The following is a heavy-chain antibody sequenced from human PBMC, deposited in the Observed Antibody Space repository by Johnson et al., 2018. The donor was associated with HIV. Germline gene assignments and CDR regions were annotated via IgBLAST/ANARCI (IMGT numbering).Heavy chain of an antibody. CDR2: IYSGGST. CDR1: GFTVSSNY. CDR3: ARLGTIFGVVKGAFDI. V-gene: IGHV3-53*02. Sequence: VQLVETGGGLIQPGGSLRLSCAASGFTVSSNYMSWVRQAPGKGLEWVSVIYSGGSTYYADSVKGRFTISRDNSKNTLYLQMNSLRAEDTAVYYCARLGTIFGVVKGAFDIWGQGTKVTVSS. J-gene: IGHJ3*02. D-gene: IGHD3-3*01.